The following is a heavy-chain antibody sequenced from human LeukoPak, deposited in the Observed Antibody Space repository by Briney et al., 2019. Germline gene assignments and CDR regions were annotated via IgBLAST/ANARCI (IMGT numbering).Heavy chain of an antibody. Sequence: GGSLRLSCAASGFTFSSYAMSWVRQAPGKGLEWVSAISGSGGSTYYADSVKGRFTISRDSSKNTLYLQMNSLRAEDTAVYYCAKTGSAGGWYDYFDYWGQGTLVTVSS. CDR1: GFTFSSYA. V-gene: IGHV3-23*01. CDR2: ISGSGGST. J-gene: IGHJ4*02. D-gene: IGHD6-19*01. CDR3: AKTGSAGGWYDYFDY.